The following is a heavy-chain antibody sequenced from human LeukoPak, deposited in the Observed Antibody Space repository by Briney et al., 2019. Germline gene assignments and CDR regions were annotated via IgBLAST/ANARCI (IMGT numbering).Heavy chain of an antibody. CDR3: ASGIAVAGTRGADY. CDR1: GFTFSSYA. V-gene: IGHV3-23*01. Sequence: GGSLRLSCAASGFTFSSYAMSWVRQAPGKGLEWVSAISGSGGSTYYADSVKGRFTISRDNSKNTLYLQMNSLRAEDTAVYYCASGIAVAGTRGADYWGQGTLVTVSS. J-gene: IGHJ4*02. D-gene: IGHD6-19*01. CDR2: ISGSGGST.